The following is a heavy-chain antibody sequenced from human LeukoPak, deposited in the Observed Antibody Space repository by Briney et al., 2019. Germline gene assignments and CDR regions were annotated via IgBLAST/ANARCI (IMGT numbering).Heavy chain of an antibody. D-gene: IGHD5-12*01. CDR1: GGSISSSY. V-gene: IGHV4-4*07. J-gene: IGHJ5*02. Sequence: SETLSLTCTVSGGSISSSYWSWVRQPAGKGLEWIGHIYSSGSTNYSPSLKSRVTMSLDTSKNQFSLKLSSVTAADTAVYYCARGGYMSNWFEHWGQGTPVTVSS. CDR3: ARGGYMSNWFEH. CDR2: IYSSGST.